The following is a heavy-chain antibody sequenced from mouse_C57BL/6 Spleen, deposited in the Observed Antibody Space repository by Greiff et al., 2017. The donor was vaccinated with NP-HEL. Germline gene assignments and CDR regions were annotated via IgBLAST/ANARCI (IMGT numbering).Heavy chain of an antibody. CDR3: ARDGYYGSSHYFDY. V-gene: IGHV1-82*01. J-gene: IGHJ2*01. CDR1: GYAFSSSW. D-gene: IGHD1-1*01. CDR2: IYPGDGDT. Sequence: VQLQQSGPELVKPGASVKISCKASGYAFSSSWMNWVKQRPGKGLEWIGRIYPGDGDTNYNGKFKGKATLTADKSSRTAYMQLSSLTSEDSAVYFCARDGYYGSSHYFDYWGQGTTLTVSS.